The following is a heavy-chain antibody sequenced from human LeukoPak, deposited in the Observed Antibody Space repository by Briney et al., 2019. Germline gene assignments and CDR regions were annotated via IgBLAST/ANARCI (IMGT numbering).Heavy chain of an antibody. Sequence: GGSLRLSCAASGFTFDDYGMSWVRQAPGKGLEWVSGINWNGGSTGYADSVKGRFTISRDNAKNSLYLQMNSLRAEDTALYHCARFTGDPRQYYLDYWGQGTLVTVSS. D-gene: IGHD7-27*01. CDR3: ARFTGDPRQYYLDY. V-gene: IGHV3-20*01. CDR2: INWNGGST. J-gene: IGHJ4*02. CDR1: GFTFDDYG.